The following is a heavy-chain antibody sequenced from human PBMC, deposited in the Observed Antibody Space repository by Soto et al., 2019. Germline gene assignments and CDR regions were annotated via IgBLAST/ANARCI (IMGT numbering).Heavy chain of an antibody. Sequence: PGGSLRLSCAASGFTFSSYSMNWVRQAPGKGLEWVAVISYDGSNKYYADSVKGRFTISRDNSKNTLYLQMNSLRAEDTAVYYCAKAITFYSLYYFDYWGQGTLVTVSS. V-gene: IGHV3-30*18. CDR1: GFTFSSYS. J-gene: IGHJ4*02. D-gene: IGHD3-16*01. CDR2: ISYDGSNK. CDR3: AKAITFYSLYYFDY.